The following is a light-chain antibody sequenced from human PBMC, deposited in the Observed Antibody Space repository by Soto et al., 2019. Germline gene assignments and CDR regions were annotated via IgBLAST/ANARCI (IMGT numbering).Light chain of an antibody. V-gene: IGKV1-39*01. J-gene: IGKJ5*01. CDR1: QSISSY. CDR3: QQSYSTLIT. Sequence: DIQMTQSPSSLSASVGDRVTLTCRASQSISSYLNWYQQKPAKAPKLLIYAASSLQSGVPSRFSGSGSGTDFTLTISSLQPEDFATYYFQQSYSTLITFGQGTRLEIK. CDR2: AAS.